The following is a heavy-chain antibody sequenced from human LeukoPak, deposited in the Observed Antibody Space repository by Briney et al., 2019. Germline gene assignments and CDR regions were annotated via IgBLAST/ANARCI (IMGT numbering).Heavy chain of an antibody. CDR2: IYYSGST. V-gene: IGHV4-59*12. CDR1: GGSITNYY. J-gene: IGHJ3*02. CDR3: ARGRRAVAAPRAFDI. Sequence: SETLSLTCTVSGGSITNYYWSWIRQPPGKGLEWIGYIYYSGSTNYNPSLKSRVTISVDTSKNQFSLKPSSVTAADTAVYYCARGRRAVAAPRAFDIWGQGTMVTVSS. D-gene: IGHD6-19*01.